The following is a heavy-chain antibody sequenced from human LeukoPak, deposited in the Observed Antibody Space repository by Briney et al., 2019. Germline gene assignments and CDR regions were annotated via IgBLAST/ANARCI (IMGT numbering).Heavy chain of an antibody. CDR3: ARESKSYDGSGYYHDS. Sequence: SETLSLTCSVSGGSISSYYWSWIRQPAGKGLEWIGRFYASGGTDYNPSLKSRVTMSVDTSKNQFSLKLWSVTAADTAVYYCARESKSYDGSGYYHDSWGQGTLVTVSS. J-gene: IGHJ4*02. D-gene: IGHD3-22*01. CDR2: FYASGGT. V-gene: IGHV4-4*07. CDR1: GGSISSYY.